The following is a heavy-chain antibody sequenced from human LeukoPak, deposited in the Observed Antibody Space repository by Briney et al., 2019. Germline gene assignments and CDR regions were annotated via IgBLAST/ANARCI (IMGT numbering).Heavy chain of an antibody. CDR1: GYTFTSYG. Sequence: ASVKVSRKASGYTFTSYGISWVRQAPGQGLEWMGWISAYKGNTNYAQKLQGRVTMTTDTSTSTAYMELRSLRSDDTAVYYCARDYDILTGYDYYYGMDVWGQGTTVTVSS. CDR2: ISAYKGNT. CDR3: ARDYDILTGYDYYYGMDV. D-gene: IGHD3-9*01. J-gene: IGHJ6*02. V-gene: IGHV1-18*01.